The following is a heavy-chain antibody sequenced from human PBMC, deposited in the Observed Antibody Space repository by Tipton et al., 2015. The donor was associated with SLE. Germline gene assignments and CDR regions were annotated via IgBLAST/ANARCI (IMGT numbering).Heavy chain of an antibody. D-gene: IGHD2-2*02. J-gene: IGHJ4*02. CDR1: GGSFSGNY. CDR2: INHSGSP. CDR3: ARTMAAIRYFDY. Sequence: TLSLTCAVYGGSFSGNYWNWIRQPPGKGLEWIGEINHSGSPNYNPSLKSRVTISVDTSKNQVSLKLTSVTAADTAVYYCARTMAAIRYFDYWGQGTRATVSS. V-gene: IGHV4-34*01.